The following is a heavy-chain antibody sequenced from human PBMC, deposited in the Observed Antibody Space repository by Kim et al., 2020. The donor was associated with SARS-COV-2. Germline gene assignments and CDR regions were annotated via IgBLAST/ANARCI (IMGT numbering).Heavy chain of an antibody. D-gene: IGHD2-2*02. J-gene: IGHJ4*02. CDR3: AHIRIPRLTHFDY. V-gene: IGHV2-5*01. Sequence: YSPSLKSRLTITKDTSKNQVVLTMTNMDPEDTATYYCAHIRIPRLTHFDYWGQGTLVTVSS.